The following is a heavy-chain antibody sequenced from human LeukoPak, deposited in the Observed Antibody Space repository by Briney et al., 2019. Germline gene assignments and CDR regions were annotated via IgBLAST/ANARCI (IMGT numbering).Heavy chain of an antibody. D-gene: IGHD6-13*01. V-gene: IGHV1-69*05. Sequence: SVKVSCKASGGTFSSYAISWVRQAPGQGLEWMGGIIPIFGTANYAQKFQGRVTITTDESTSTAYMELSSLRSEDTAVYYCARAKEGIAAPYFDYWGRGTLVTVSS. J-gene: IGHJ4*02. CDR2: IIPIFGTA. CDR3: ARAKEGIAAPYFDY. CDR1: GGTFSSYA.